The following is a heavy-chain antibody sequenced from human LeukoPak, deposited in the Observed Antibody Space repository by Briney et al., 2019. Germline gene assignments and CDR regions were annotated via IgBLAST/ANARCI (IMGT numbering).Heavy chain of an antibody. CDR2: ISYDGSNK. Sequence: GGSLRLSCAASGFTFSSYAMHWVRQAPGKGLEWVAVISYDGSNKYYADSVKGRFTISRDNSKNTLYLQMNSLRAEDTAVYYCARDGYSGYGPQYYFDYWGQGTLVTVSS. CDR1: GFTFSSYA. J-gene: IGHJ4*02. D-gene: IGHD5-12*01. V-gene: IGHV3-30-3*01. CDR3: ARDGYSGYGPQYYFDY.